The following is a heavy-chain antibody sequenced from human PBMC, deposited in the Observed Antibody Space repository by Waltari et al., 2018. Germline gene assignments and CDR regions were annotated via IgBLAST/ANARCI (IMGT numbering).Heavy chain of an antibody. D-gene: IGHD6-13*01. CDR3: ARDPDWHSSSWYFDY. V-gene: IGHV4-39*07. J-gene: IGHJ4*02. CDR1: GDSISSSSYY. CDR2: IYYSGST. Sequence: QLQLQESGPGLVKPSETLSLTCTVSGDSISSSSYYWGWIRQPPGKGLEWIGSIYYSGSTYYNPSLKSRVTISVDTSKNQFSLKLSSVTAADTAVYYCARDPDWHSSSWYFDYWGQGTLVTVSS.